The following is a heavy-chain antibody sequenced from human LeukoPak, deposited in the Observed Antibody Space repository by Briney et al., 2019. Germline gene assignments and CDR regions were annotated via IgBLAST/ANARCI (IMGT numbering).Heavy chain of an antibody. CDR2: ISYDGSNK. J-gene: IGHJ5*02. Sequence: GGSLRLSCAASGFTFSSYGMHWVRQAPGKGLEWVAVISYDGSNKYYADSVKGRFTISRDNAKNSLYLQMNSLRAEDTAVYYCASTGRDYDISNWFDPWGQGTLVTVSS. CDR3: ASTGRDYDISNWFDP. CDR1: GFTFSSYG. V-gene: IGHV3-30*03. D-gene: IGHD3-9*01.